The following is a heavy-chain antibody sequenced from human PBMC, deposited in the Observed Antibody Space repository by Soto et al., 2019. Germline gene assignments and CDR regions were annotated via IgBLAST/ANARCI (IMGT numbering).Heavy chain of an antibody. D-gene: IGHD3-22*01. CDR3: ARLGGYVSVGYYYLWDS. Sequence: ETLSLTCRVSDGSMNSDSSYWGWIRQPPGKGLEWIGVINHSGSTYHNLSLKGRVTMSVDASRNQFSLKLTYMTAADTAVYYCARLGGYVSVGYYYLWDSWGQGTLVTVSS. V-gene: IGHV4-39*01. CDR2: INHSGST. CDR1: DGSMNSDSSY. J-gene: IGHJ4*02.